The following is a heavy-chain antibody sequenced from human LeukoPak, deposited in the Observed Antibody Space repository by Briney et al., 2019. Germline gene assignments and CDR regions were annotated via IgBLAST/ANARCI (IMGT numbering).Heavy chain of an antibody. D-gene: IGHD3-3*01. CDR3: ARGRFLEWLGAFDI. Sequence: ASVKVSCKASGYTFTGYYMRWVRQAPGQGLEWMGWINPNSGNTGYAQKFQGRVTMTRNTSISTAYMELSSLRSEDTAVYYCARGRFLEWLGAFDIWGQGTMVTVSS. CDR2: INPNSGNT. V-gene: IGHV1-8*02. J-gene: IGHJ3*02. CDR1: GYTFTGYY.